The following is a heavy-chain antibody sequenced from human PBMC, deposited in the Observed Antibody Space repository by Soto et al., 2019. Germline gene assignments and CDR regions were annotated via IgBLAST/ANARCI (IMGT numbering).Heavy chain of an antibody. V-gene: IGHV5-51*01. CDR2: IYPGDSDT. Sequence: PGESLKISCKGSGYSFTSYWIGWVRQMPGKGLEWMGIIYPGDSDTRYSPSFQGQVTISADKSISTAYLQWSSLKASDTAMYYCARSLDYGYDSINWFDPWGQGTLVTVSS. CDR3: ARSLDYGYDSINWFDP. CDR1: GYSFTSYW. D-gene: IGHD5-12*01. J-gene: IGHJ5*02.